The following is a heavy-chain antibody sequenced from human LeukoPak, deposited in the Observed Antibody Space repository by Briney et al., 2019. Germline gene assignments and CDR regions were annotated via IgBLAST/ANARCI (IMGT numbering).Heavy chain of an antibody. CDR3: ARYFDWLSFDS. Sequence: ASVKVSCKASGYTFTGYYMQWVRQAPGQGLEWMGWINPKIGATNYAQKFQGRVTMTTDTSISTAYMELRSLRSDDTAVYYCARYFDWLSFDSWGQGTLVTVSS. CDR2: INPKIGAT. D-gene: IGHD3-9*01. V-gene: IGHV1-2*02. CDR1: GYTFTGYY. J-gene: IGHJ4*02.